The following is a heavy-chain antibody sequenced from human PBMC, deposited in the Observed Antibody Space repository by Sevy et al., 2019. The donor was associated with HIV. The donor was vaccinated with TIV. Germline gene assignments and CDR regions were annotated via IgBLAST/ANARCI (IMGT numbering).Heavy chain of an antibody. CDR2: ISAYNGNT. D-gene: IGHD3-16*02. CDR1: GYTFTSYG. J-gene: IGHJ4*02. Sequence: ASVKVSCKASGYTFTSYGITWVRQAPGQGLEWMGWISAYNGNTNYAQNLQGRVTMTTDTSTSTAYMELRSLRSDDTDVYYCAGGQAIIWGSYRLDYWGQGTQVTVSS. CDR3: AGGQAIIWGSYRLDY. V-gene: IGHV1-18*01.